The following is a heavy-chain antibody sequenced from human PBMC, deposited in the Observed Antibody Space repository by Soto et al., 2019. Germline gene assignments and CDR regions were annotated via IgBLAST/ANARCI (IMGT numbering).Heavy chain of an antibody. CDR1: GFTFDDYA. Sequence: GGSLRLSCAASGFTFDDYAMHWVRQAPGKGLEWVSGISWNSGSIDYADSVKGRFTISRDNAKNTLYLQMNSLRAEDTAVYYCAKDQAVVVPAVCDSWGQGTLVTVSS. CDR3: AKDQAVVVPAVCDS. D-gene: IGHD2-2*01. CDR2: ISWNSGSI. V-gene: IGHV3-9*01. J-gene: IGHJ4*02.